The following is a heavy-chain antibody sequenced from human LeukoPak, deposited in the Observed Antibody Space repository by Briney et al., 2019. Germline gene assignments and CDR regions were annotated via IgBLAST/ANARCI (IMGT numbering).Heavy chain of an antibody. Sequence: PGGSLRLSCATSGLTFTSAWLTWVRQAPGKGLEWVGRIKSKSVGETTDYAAPVKGRFTISRDDSENTLYLQMNSLKTEDTAVYYCTTHSGNDLRPWGQGTLVTVSS. CDR1: GLTFTSAW. CDR3: TTHSGNDLRP. V-gene: IGHV3-15*01. J-gene: IGHJ5*02. CDR2: IKSKSVGETT. D-gene: IGHD5-12*01.